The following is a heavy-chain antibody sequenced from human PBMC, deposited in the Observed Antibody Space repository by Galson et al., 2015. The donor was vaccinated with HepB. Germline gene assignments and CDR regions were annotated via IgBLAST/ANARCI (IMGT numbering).Heavy chain of an antibody. CDR1: DFSVSGDY. J-gene: IGHJ3*02. CDR2: INSAGST. Sequence: SLRLSCAASDFSVSGDYMSWVRRAPGKGLEWVSVINSAGSTNYADSVKGRFTIARDNSKNTLYLQMNTLRAEDTAVYYCARGGDTNGSRKSGFDIWGQGTMVTVSA. D-gene: IGHD2-8*01. V-gene: IGHV3-53*01. CDR3: ARGGDTNGSRKSGFDI.